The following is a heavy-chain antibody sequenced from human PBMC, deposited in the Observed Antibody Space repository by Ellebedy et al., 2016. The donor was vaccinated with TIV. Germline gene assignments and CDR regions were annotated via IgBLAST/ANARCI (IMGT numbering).Heavy chain of an antibody. D-gene: IGHD2-15*01. J-gene: IGHJ4*02. CDR3: AVVDFC. Sequence: GESLKISCAASGFTFSSYAMSWVRQAPGKGLEWLAFMSGNGPTIYYGDSVRGRFTISRDTYKNTVNLQMNSLRVEDTAIYYCAVVDFCWGQGTLVTVSS. CDR1: GFTFSSYA. V-gene: IGHV3-23*01. CDR2: MSGNGPTI.